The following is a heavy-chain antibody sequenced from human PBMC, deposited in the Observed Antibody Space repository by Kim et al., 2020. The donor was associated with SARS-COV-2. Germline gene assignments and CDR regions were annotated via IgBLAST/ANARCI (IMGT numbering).Heavy chain of an antibody. J-gene: IGHJ4*02. V-gene: IGHV4-34*01. CDR3: ARGYRGGIYQWLRPRGHDYGDYGFFDY. CDR1: GGSFSGYY. CDR2: INHSGST. Sequence: SETLSLTCAVYGGSFSGYYWSWIRQPPGKGLEWIGEINHSGSTNYNPSLTSRVTISVDTSKNQFSLKLSSVTAADTAVYYCARGYRGGIYQWLRPRGHDYGDYGFFDYWGQGTLVTVSS. D-gene: IGHD4-17*01.